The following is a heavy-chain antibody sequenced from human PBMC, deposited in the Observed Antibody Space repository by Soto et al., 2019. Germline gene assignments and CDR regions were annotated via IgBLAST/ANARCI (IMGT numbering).Heavy chain of an antibody. CDR3: AKIVAAYDSIGYHFDY. V-gene: IGHV3-23*01. J-gene: IGHJ4*02. CDR2: ISGSGGST. D-gene: IGHD3-22*01. Sequence: GGSLRLSCAASGFTFSSYAMSWVRQAPGKGLEWVSAISGSGGSTYYADSVKGRFTISRDNSKNTLYLQMNSLRAEDTAVYYCAKIVAAYDSIGYHFDYWGQGTLVTVSS. CDR1: GFTFSSYA.